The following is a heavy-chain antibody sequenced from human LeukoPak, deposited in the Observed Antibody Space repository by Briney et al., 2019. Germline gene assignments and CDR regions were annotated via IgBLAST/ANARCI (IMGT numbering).Heavy chain of an antibody. D-gene: IGHD3-10*01. CDR3: ARASKAMVRD. CDR2: IYTSGST. V-gene: IGHV4-4*08. Sequence: SDTLSLTCTVWGRSISSYYWSWLRHPPGKALEWIGYIYTSGSTNYNPSLKSRVTISVDTSKNQYSLKLSSGTAADTAVYYCARASKAMVRDWGQGTLVTVSS. J-gene: IGHJ4*02. CDR1: GRSISSYY.